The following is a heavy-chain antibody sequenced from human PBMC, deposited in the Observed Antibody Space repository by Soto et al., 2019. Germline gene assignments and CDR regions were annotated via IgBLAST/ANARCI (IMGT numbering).Heavy chain of an antibody. CDR1: GYDFTTYG. J-gene: IGHJ4*02. Sequence: QVHLVQSGAEVKKSGASVKVSCKGSGYDFTTYGITWVRQAPGQGLEWMAWISAHNGNTDYAQKLQGRVTVTRDTSTSTAYMELRSLRSDDTAVYYSARGRYGDYWGQGALVTVSS. CDR3: ARGRYGDY. D-gene: IGHD1-1*01. CDR2: ISAHNGNT. V-gene: IGHV1-18*01.